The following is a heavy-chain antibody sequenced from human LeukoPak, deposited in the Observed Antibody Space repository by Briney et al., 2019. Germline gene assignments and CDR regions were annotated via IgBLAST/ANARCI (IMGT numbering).Heavy chain of an antibody. J-gene: IGHJ4*02. CDR2: IYYTGAT. CDR3: ARGLRGGDYQLLPFGH. CDR1: GRSISSYY. D-gene: IGHD2-15*01. Sequence: SETLSLTCTVSGRSISSYYWNWIRQSPGKGLEWLGYIYYTGATNYNPSLKSLVTISLDTSKNQFSLKLSSVTAADTAVYYCARGLRGGDYQLLPFGHWGQGTLVTVSS. V-gene: IGHV4-59*01.